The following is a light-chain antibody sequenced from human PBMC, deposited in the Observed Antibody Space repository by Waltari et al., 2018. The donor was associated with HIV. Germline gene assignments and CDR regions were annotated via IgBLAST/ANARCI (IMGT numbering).Light chain of an antibody. CDR1: SSNIGSNT. CDR2: NNI. V-gene: IGLV1-44*01. J-gene: IGLJ2*01. Sequence: QSVLTQPPSASGTPGQRVTISCSGSSSNIGSNTVSWYRQLPGTAPKLLMYNNIQRPSGVPDRFAGSKSGTSASLAISGLQSEDEANYYCAAWDDSLNCVVFGGGTKLTVL. CDR3: AAWDDSLNCVV.